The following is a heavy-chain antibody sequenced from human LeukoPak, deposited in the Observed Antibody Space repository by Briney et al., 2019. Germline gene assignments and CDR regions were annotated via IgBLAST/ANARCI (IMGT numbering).Heavy chain of an antibody. V-gene: IGHV3-21*01. D-gene: IGHD6-19*01. CDR3: ARSRSSGWSEFDY. CDR2: ISSSGSYI. CDR1: GFTFNSYS. J-gene: IGHJ4*02. Sequence: GGSLRLSCAASGFTFNSYSMNWVRQAPGKGLEWVSSISSSGSYIYHTDSVKGRFTISRDNAKNSLYLQMNSLRAEDTAVYYCARSRSSGWSEFDYWGQGTLVTDSS.